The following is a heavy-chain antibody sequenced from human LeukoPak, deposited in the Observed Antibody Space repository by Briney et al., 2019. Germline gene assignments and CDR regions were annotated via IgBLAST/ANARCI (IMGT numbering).Heavy chain of an antibody. CDR2: IYYSGST. J-gene: IGHJ4*02. V-gene: IGHV4-30-4*01. Sequence: SETLSLTCAVYGGSFSGYYWSWIRQPPGKGLEWIGYIYYSGSTYYNPSHKSRVTISVDTSKNQFSLKLSSVTAADTAVYYCASIDFDWLDDYWGQGTLVTVSS. CDR3: ASIDFDWLDDY. D-gene: IGHD3-9*01. CDR1: GGSFSGYY.